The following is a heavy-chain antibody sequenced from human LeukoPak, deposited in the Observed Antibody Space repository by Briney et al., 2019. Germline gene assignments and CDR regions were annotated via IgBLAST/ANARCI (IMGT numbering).Heavy chain of an antibody. J-gene: IGHJ4*02. CDR1: GFTFSSDW. D-gene: IGHD4-17*01. CDR2: IKQDGSEK. Sequence: TGGSLRLSCAASGFTFSSDWMSWVRQAPGKGLEWVANIKQDGSEKYYVDSVKGRFTISRDNAKNSLYLQMNSLRAEDTAVYYCARRGAMTTVTTPRGPYDYWGQGTLVTVSS. V-gene: IGHV3-7*03. CDR3: ARRGAMTTVTTPRGPYDY.